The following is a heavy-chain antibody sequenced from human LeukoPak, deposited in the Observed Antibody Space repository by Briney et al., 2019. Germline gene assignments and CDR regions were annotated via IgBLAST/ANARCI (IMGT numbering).Heavy chain of an antibody. D-gene: IGHD6-19*01. Sequence: SETLSLTCTVSGYSISSGYYWGWIRQPPGKGLEWIGSIYHSGSTYYNPSLKSRVTISVDTSKNQFSLKLSSVTAADTAVYYCASFKQWLVRGGFDYWGQGTLVTVSS. CDR3: ASFKQWLVRGGFDY. V-gene: IGHV4-38-2*02. CDR1: GYSISSGYY. J-gene: IGHJ4*02. CDR2: IYHSGST.